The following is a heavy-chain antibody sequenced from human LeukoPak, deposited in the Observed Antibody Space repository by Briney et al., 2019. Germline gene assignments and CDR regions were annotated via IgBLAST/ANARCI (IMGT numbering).Heavy chain of an antibody. V-gene: IGHV3-21*01. D-gene: IGHD5-12*01. Sequence: GGSLRLSCAASGFTFSSYSMNWVRQAPGRGLEWVSFISTSSSYIYYADSLKGRFTISRDNAKKSLYLQINSLRAEDTAVYYCARVTRGGYDGYFDYWGQGTLVTVSS. CDR2: ISTSSSYI. J-gene: IGHJ4*02. CDR1: GFTFSSYS. CDR3: ARVTRGGYDGYFDY.